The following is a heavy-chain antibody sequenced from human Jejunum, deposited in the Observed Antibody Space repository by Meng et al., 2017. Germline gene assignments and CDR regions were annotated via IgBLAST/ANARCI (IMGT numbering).Heavy chain of an antibody. CDR3: ARDHMGSLDY. Sequence: QLPLLAGGPGLSRPSESLCLICAIFGSSVCIAGSQWRWIRQPPGKGLEWSGYASTNYNPSLKSRVTISVDTSKNQFSLRLTTVTAADTAVYYCARDHMGSLDYWGQGILVTVSS. CDR2: AST. V-gene: IGHV4-61*08. CDR1: GSSVCIAGSQ. J-gene: IGHJ4*02. D-gene: IGHD1-26*01.